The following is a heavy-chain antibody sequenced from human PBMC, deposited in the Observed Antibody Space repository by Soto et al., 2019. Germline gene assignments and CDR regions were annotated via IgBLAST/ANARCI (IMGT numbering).Heavy chain of an antibody. CDR1: GGSISSYY. CDR3: ARGRDGYNLLNFDY. J-gene: IGHJ4*02. V-gene: IGHV4-59*01. CDR2: IYYTGST. D-gene: IGHD5-12*01. Sequence: SETLSLTCTVSGGSISSYYWSWIRQPPGKGLEWIGYIYYTGSTNYNPSLKSRVTISVDTSKNQFSLKLSSMTAADTAVYYCARGRDGYNLLNFDYWGQGTLVTVSS.